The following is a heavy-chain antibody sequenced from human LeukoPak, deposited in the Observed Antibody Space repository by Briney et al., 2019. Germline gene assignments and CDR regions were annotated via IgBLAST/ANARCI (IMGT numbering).Heavy chain of an antibody. D-gene: IGHD3-10*01. Sequence: GESLKISCKGSGYSFTSYWIGWVRQMPGKGPEWMGIIYPGDSDTRYSPSFQGQVTISADKSISTAYLQWSSLKASDTAMYYCARQKVRGVINNWFDPWGQGTLVTVSS. CDR1: GYSFTSYW. V-gene: IGHV5-51*01. CDR2: IYPGDSDT. CDR3: ARQKVRGVINNWFDP. J-gene: IGHJ5*02.